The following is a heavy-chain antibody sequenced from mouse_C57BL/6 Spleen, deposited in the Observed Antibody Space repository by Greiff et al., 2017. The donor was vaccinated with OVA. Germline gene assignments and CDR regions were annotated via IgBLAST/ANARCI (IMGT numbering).Heavy chain of an antibody. V-gene: IGHV1-55*01. CDR1: GYTFTSYW. D-gene: IGHD1-1*01. J-gene: IGHJ1*03. Sequence: QVQLQQPGAELVKPGASVKMSCKASGYTFTSYWIPWVKQRPGQGLEWIGDIYPGSGSTNDNEKFKSKATLTVYTSSSTAYMQLSSLTSEDSAVYYCARSYNWYFDVWGTVTTVTVSS. CDR3: ARSYNWYFDV. CDR2: IYPGSGST.